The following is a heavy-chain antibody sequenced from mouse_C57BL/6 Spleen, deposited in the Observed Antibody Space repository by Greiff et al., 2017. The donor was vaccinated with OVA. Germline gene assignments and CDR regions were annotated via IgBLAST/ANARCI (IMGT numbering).Heavy chain of an antibody. V-gene: IGHV3-6*01. CDR3: ARVGIDDY. CDR2: ISYDGSN. D-gene: IGHD1-1*01. J-gene: IGHJ2*01. Sequence: EVKLMESGPGLVKPSQSLSLTCSVTGYSITSGYYWNWIRQFPGNKLEWMGYISYDGSNNYNPSLQNRLSITRDPSKNQFCLQLNSLTTEDTATYYCARVGIDDYWGQGTTLTVSS. CDR1: GYSITSGYY.